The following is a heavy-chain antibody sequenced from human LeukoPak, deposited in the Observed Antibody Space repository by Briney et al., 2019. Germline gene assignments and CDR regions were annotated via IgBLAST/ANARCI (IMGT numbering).Heavy chain of an antibody. D-gene: IGHD2-2*01. J-gene: IGHJ4*02. V-gene: IGHV1-2*02. CDR2: INPNSGGT. CDR1: GYTSTGYY. CDR3: ARVGRYCSSTSCYYY. Sequence: ASVKVSCKASGYTSTGYYMHWVRPAPGQGLEWMGWINPNSGGTNYAQKFQGRVTMTRDTSISTAYMELSRLRSDDTAVYYCARVGRYCSSTSCYYYWGQGTLVTVSS.